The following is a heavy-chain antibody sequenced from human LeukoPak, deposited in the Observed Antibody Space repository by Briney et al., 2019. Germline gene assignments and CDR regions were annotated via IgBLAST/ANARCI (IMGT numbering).Heavy chain of an antibody. CDR3: TTVRISSSWNRNCFDP. CDR1: GFTFSNAW. V-gene: IGHV3-15*01. D-gene: IGHD6-13*01. Sequence: GGSLRLSCAASGFTFSNAWMSWVRQAPGKGLEWVGRIKSKTDGGTTDYAAPVKGRFTISRDDSKNTLYLQMNSLKTEDTAVYYCTTVRISSSWNRNCFDPWGQGTLVTVSS. J-gene: IGHJ5*02. CDR2: IKSKTDGGTT.